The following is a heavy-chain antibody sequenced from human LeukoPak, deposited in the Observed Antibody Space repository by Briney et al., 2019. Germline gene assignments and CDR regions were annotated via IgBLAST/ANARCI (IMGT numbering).Heavy chain of an antibody. V-gene: IGHV3-23*01. D-gene: IGHD6-19*01. J-gene: IGHJ4*02. CDR2: ISGSGGST. Sequence: GGSLRLSCAASGFTFSSYAMSWVRQAPGKGLEWVSAISGSGGSTYYADSVKGRFTISRDNSKNTLYLQVNSLRAEDTAVYYCATPGVWYSSGWFPLDYWGQGTLVTVSS. CDR3: ATPGVWYSSGWFPLDY. CDR1: GFTFSSYA.